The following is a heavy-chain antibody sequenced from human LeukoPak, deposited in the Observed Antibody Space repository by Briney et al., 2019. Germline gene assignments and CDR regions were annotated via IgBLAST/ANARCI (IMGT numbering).Heavy chain of an antibody. CDR1: GFTFSSYA. CDR2: ISGSGGST. Sequence: GGSLRLSCAASGFTFSSYAMSWVRQAPGKGLEWVSAISGSGGSTYYADSVKGRFTISRDNSKNTLYLQMNSLRAEDTAVYYCAKTVEIGRGAPRRGQFFDYWGQGTLVTVSS. J-gene: IGHJ4*02. CDR3: AKTVEIGRGAPRRGQFFDY. D-gene: IGHD3-10*01. V-gene: IGHV3-23*01.